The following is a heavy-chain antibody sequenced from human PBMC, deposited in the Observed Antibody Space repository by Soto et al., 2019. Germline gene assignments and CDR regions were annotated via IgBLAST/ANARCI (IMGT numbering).Heavy chain of an antibody. V-gene: IGHV1-8*01. Sequence: QVPLVQSGAEVKKPGASVKVSCKASGYTFTSYDINWVRQATGQGLEWMGWMNPNSGNTGYAQKFQGRVTMTRNTSISTAYMELSSLRSEDTAVYYCARGADCSSTSCYGGYYYYYMDVWGKGTTVTVSS. CDR1: GYTFTSYD. J-gene: IGHJ6*03. CDR3: ARGADCSSTSCYGGYYYYYMDV. D-gene: IGHD2-2*01. CDR2: MNPNSGNT.